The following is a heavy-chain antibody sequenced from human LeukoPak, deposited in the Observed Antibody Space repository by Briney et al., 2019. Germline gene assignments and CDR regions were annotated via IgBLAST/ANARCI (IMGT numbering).Heavy chain of an antibody. Sequence: SETLSLTCTVSGGSISSSSYYWGWIRQPPGKGLEWIGSIYYSGSTYYNPSLKSRVTISVDTSKNQFSLNLSSVTAADTAVYYCARQRSTYYDFWSGYQTYYFDYWGQGTLVTVS. CDR2: IYYSGST. J-gene: IGHJ4*02. CDR1: GGSISSSSYY. CDR3: ARQRSTYYDFWSGYQTYYFDY. V-gene: IGHV4-39*01. D-gene: IGHD3-3*01.